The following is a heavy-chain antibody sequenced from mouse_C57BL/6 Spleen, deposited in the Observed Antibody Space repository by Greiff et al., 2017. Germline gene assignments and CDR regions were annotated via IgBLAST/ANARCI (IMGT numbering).Heavy chain of an antibody. V-gene: IGHV1-69*01. CDR1: GYTFTSYW. Sequence: QVQLQQPGAELVMPGASVKLSCKASGYTFTSYWMHWVKQRPGQGLEWIGEIDPSDSYTNYNQKFKGKSTLTVDKSSSTAYMQLSSLTSEDSAVYYCARTRYYSNLAWFAYWGQGTLVTVSA. D-gene: IGHD2-5*01. CDR3: ARTRYYSNLAWFAY. J-gene: IGHJ3*01. CDR2: IDPSDSYT.